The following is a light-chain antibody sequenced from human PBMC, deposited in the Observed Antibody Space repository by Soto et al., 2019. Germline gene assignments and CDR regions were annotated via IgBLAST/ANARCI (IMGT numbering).Light chain of an antibody. CDR1: QGISSY. J-gene: IGKJ5*01. Sequence: DIQMHPSHSTLSASVGYSVPTNCRASQGISSYLAWYQQKPGKDPQLLIYAASTLQSGVPSRFSGSGSGTDFTLTVSSLQPEDFATYYCHQSYDTPTCGKGTRREIK. CDR2: AAS. V-gene: IGKV1-39*01. CDR3: HQSYDTPT.